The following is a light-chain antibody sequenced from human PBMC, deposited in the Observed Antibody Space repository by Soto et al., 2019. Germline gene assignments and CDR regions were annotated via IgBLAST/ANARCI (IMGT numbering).Light chain of an antibody. Sequence: DIQMTQSPSSLSASVGDRVTISCRASQDIRNYLSWYQQKPGKVPKLLIYAASTLQSGVPSRFSGSGSGTDVSLTISSLQPEDVATYYCQKYNTAPFTFGPGTKVDIK. CDR1: QDIRNY. V-gene: IGKV1-27*01. J-gene: IGKJ3*01. CDR2: AAS. CDR3: QKYNTAPFT.